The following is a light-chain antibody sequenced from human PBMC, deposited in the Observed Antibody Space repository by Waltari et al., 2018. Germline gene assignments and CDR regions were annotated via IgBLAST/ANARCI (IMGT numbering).Light chain of an antibody. Sequence: QSVLTQPPSASGTPGQRVAISCSGSSSNIGSNFVYWYQPLPGTAPELLIYRNNQRPSGVPVRISGSKSGTSASLAVSGLRSEDEADFYCAAWDDSLSTWVFGGGTKLTVL. J-gene: IGLJ3*02. CDR2: RNN. CDR1: SSNIGSNF. CDR3: AAWDDSLSTWV. V-gene: IGLV1-47*01.